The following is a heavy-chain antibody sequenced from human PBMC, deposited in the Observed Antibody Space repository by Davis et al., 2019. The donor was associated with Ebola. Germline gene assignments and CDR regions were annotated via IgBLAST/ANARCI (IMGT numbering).Heavy chain of an antibody. CDR1: GFTFSSYS. CDR3: ARDRWRDYEFWSGSTPIHYGMDV. J-gene: IGHJ6*02. CDR2: ISSSSSYI. V-gene: IGHV3-21*01. D-gene: IGHD3-3*01. Sequence: PGGSLRLSCAASGFTFSSYSMNWVRQAPGKGLEWVSSISSSSSYIYYADSVKGRFTIPRDNAKNSLYLQMNSLRAEDTAVYYCARDRWRDYEFWSGSTPIHYGMDVWGQGTTVTVSS.